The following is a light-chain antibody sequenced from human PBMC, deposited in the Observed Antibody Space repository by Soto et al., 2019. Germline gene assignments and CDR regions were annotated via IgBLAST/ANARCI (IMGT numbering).Light chain of an antibody. Sequence: EVVLTQSPVTLSVSPGERATLSCRPSQSVSSSYLPWYQQKPGQAPSLLMFCAASSATCGLACRCGGGAGTDFSLTISSLEPEDFVVYYCRQYGSSRWTFGQGTKV. CDR2: CAA. V-gene: IGKV3-20*01. J-gene: IGKJ1*01. CDR3: RQYGSSRWT. CDR1: QSVSSSY.